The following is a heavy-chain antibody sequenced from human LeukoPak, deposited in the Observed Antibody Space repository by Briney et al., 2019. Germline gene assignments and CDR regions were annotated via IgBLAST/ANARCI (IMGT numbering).Heavy chain of an antibody. CDR1: GFTFDDYA. D-gene: IGHD6-13*01. J-gene: IGHJ2*01. Sequence: PGGSLRLSCAASGFTFDDYAMHWVRQAPGKGLEWVSGISWNSGSIGYADSVKGRFTISRDNAKNSLYLQMNSLRAEDMALYYCAKDQLKYSSSWRYFDLWGRGTLVTVSS. V-gene: IGHV3-9*03. CDR3: AKDQLKYSSSWRYFDL. CDR2: ISWNSGSI.